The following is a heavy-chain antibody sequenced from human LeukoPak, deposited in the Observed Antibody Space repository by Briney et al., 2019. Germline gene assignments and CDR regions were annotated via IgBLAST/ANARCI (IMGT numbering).Heavy chain of an antibody. D-gene: IGHD2-15*01. V-gene: IGHV3-23*01. Sequence: GGSLRVSCAASGFTFSSYGMSWFRQAPGKGLEWLSAISGSGGSTYYADSVQGRFTISRDNSKNTLYLQMSSLRAEDTAVYYCANTPKSDYWGQGTLVTVSS. CDR3: ANTPKSDY. J-gene: IGHJ4*02. CDR1: GFTFSSYG. CDR2: ISGSGGST.